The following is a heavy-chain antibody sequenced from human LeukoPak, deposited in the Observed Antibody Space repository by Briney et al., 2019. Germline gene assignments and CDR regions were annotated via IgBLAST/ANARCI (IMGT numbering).Heavy chain of an antibody. CDR1: GFTFHNFD. J-gene: IGHJ6*03. V-gene: IGHV3-23*01. CDR2: ISGSGGST. CDR3: AKGGDSYYSYYYMDV. Sequence: RGSLRLSCAASGFTFHNFDMTWLRPAPGKGLAWISAISGSGGSTYYADSVKGRFTISRDNSKNTLCLKMNSLRADDTAIYYCAKGGDSYYSYYYMDVWGKGTTVTVSS. D-gene: IGHD2-21*02.